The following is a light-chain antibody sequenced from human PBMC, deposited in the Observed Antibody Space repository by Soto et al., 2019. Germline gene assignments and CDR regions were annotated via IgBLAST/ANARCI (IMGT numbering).Light chain of an antibody. CDR2: AAP. CDR1: QTINSY. J-gene: IGKJ4*01. V-gene: IGKV1-39*01. Sequence: DIQMTQSPSSLSASVGDRVTISCRTSQTINSYLHWYQQKPGKDPKLLIYAAPSLQSGVPSRFSGSGSVTDFTLTISSLQPEDVATYYCQQSYGSPLPFGGGTKLEI. CDR3: QQSYGSPLP.